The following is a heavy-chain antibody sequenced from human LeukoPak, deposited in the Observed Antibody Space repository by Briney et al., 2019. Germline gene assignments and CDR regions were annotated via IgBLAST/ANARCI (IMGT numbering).Heavy chain of an antibody. J-gene: IGHJ4*02. Sequence: SETLSLTCAVYGGSFSGYYWSWIRQPPGKGLEWIGEINHSGSTNYNPSLKSRVTISGDTSKNQFSLKLSPVTAADTAVYYCARGPRVEDCSGGSCYWNYWGQGTLVTVSS. CDR2: INHSGST. CDR1: GGSFSGYY. D-gene: IGHD2-15*01. V-gene: IGHV4-34*01. CDR3: ARGPRVEDCSGGSCYWNY.